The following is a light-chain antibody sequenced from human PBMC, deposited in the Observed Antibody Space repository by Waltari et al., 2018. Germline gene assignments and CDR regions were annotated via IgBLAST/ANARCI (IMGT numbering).Light chain of an antibody. CDR1: QSIRSD. V-gene: IGKV1-5*03. CDR3: QQYNFYSLT. J-gene: IGKJ1*01. CDR2: KAF. Sequence: DIQLTQSPSTLSASVGERVTITCRASQSIRSDLAWYQQKPGRAPKLLIYKAFTLESGVPSRFSGSGSGTEFTLTISSLQPDDFATYYCQQYNFYSLTFGQGTKVDI.